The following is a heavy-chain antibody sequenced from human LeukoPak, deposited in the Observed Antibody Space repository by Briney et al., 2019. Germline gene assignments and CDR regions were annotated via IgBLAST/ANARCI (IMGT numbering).Heavy chain of an antibody. Sequence: PSETLSLTCTVSGGSISSSSYYWGWIRQPPGKGLEWIGSIYYSGSTYYNPSLKSRVTISVDTSKNQFSLKLSSVTAADTAVYYCASIAAAGKTPHGMDVWGQGTTVTVSS. CDR3: ASIAAAGKTPHGMDV. CDR1: GGSISSSSYY. J-gene: IGHJ6*02. D-gene: IGHD6-13*01. CDR2: IYYSGST. V-gene: IGHV4-39*01.